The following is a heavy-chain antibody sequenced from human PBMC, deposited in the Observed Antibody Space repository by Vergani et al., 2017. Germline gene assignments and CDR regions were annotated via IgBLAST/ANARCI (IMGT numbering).Heavy chain of an antibody. CDR2: IRSDESRR. J-gene: IGHJ4*02. V-gene: IGHV3-30*02. D-gene: IGHD2-15*01. CDR3: AKEGGGYCSGGTCYPEY. CDR1: GFTFNSYG. Sequence: QVQLVESGGGVVQPGGSLRLSCAASGFTFNSYGMHWVRPAPGKGLEWVASIRSDESRRYYGDSMEGPFTISRDNSKNTLYLQMKSLRPEDTAVYYCAKEGGGYCSGGTCYPEYWGQGTLVIVS.